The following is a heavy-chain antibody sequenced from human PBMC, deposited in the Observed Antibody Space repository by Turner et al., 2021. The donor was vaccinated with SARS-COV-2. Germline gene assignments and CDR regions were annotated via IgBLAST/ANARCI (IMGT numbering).Heavy chain of an antibody. CDR3: ARRGRASRFSFDY. V-gene: IGHV4-39*01. Sequence: QLQLQESGPGLVKPSETLSLTCTVSGGSVSSSDHYWDWIRQPPGKGLDWIGSIHYIGTTYCNPSLKSRVTISVDTSKNQFSLNLTSVTAADTAVYFCARRGRASRFSFDYWGQGRLLTVSS. J-gene: IGHJ4*02. D-gene: IGHD1-26*01. CDR2: IHYIGTT. CDR1: GGSVSSSDHY.